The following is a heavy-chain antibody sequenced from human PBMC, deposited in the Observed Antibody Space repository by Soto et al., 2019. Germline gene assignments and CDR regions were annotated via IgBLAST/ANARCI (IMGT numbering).Heavy chain of an antibody. V-gene: IGHV4-39*01. J-gene: IGHJ1*01. CDR1: GGPITSGSYY. CDR3: ARQASEGYSSSPFRF. D-gene: IGHD6-6*01. Sequence: QLQLQESGPGLVKPSETLSLTCTVSGGPITSGSYYWGWIRQPPGKGLEWIGSIYYSGRTCYKPSLRSRVSISIDTSRNQFSLKVNSVTAGDTAVYYCARQASEGYSSSPFRFWGQGTLVTVSS. CDR2: IYYSGRT.